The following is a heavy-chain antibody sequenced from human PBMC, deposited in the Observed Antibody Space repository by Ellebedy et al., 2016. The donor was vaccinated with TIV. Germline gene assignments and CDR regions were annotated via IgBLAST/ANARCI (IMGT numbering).Heavy chain of an antibody. V-gene: IGHV4-39*07. CDR2: IYYSGST. D-gene: IGHD3-16*01. J-gene: IGHJ6*02. CDR1: GGSISSSSYY. Sequence: MPSETLSLTCTVSGGSISSSSYYWGWIRQPPGKGLEWIGSIYYSGSTYYNPSLKSRVTISVDTSKNQFSLRLSSVTAADTAVYYCARDQVMITFGGVSARKYYGMDVWGQGTTVTVSS. CDR3: ARDQVMITFGGVSARKYYGMDV.